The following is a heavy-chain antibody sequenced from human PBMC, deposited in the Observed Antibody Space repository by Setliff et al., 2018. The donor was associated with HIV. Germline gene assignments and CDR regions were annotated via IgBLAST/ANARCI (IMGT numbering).Heavy chain of an antibody. V-gene: IGHV4-34*01. Sequence: SETLSLTCAVYGGSFSGYYWIWIRQPPGRGLEWIGEINHSGSTNYNMSLWSRVTISLDASRNQFSLKMSSVTAADTAVYYCARGLPTHYYGPDNWFDPWSQGTLVTVSS. CDR1: GGSFSGYY. J-gene: IGHJ5*02. D-gene: IGHD3-10*01. CDR3: ARGLPTHYYGPDNWFDP. CDR2: INHSGST.